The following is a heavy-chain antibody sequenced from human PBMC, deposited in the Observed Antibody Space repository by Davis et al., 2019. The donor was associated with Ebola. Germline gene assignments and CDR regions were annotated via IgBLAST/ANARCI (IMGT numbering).Heavy chain of an antibody. J-gene: IGHJ4*02. D-gene: IGHD1-26*01. CDR3: ARTFVGGWRFDY. Sequence: ASVMVSCSAAGYTFTSYGISWVRQAPGQGLEWMGLINAAKGNTKYSQNFQGRVTMTRDTSAGTAYMEMSSLTSEDTAVYYCARTFVGGWRFDYWGQGTLVTVSS. V-gene: IGHV1-18*04. CDR1: GYTFTSYG. CDR2: INAAKGNT.